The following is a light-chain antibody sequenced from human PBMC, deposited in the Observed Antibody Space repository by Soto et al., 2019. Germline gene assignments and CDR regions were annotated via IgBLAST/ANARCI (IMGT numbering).Light chain of an antibody. V-gene: IGKV1-5*01. Sequence: DIQMTQSPSTLSASVGDRVTITCRASQSISSWLAWYQQKPGKAPKLLIYDASSLESGVPSRFSGSGSGTEFTLTISSLQPEDFATYYCQQHGQWPITFGQGTRLEI. J-gene: IGKJ5*01. CDR3: QQHGQWPIT. CDR2: DAS. CDR1: QSISSW.